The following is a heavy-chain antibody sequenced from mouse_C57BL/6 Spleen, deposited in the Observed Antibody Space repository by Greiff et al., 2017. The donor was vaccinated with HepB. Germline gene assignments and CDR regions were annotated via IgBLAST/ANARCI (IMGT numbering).Heavy chain of an antibody. J-gene: IGHJ4*01. Sequence: QVQLQQPGAELVMPGASVKLSCKASGYTFTSYWMHWVKQRPGQGLEWIGEIDPSDSYTNYNQKFKGKSTLTVDKSSSTAYMQLSSLTSEDSAVYYCARFVGTTVVAHDYYAMDYWGQGTSVTVSS. CDR2: IDPSDSYT. CDR3: ARFVGTTVVAHDYYAMDY. V-gene: IGHV1-69*01. D-gene: IGHD1-1*01. CDR1: GYTFTSYW.